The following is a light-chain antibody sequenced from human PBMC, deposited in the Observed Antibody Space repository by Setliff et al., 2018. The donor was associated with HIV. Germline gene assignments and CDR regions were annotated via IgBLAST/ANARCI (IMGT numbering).Light chain of an antibody. V-gene: IGLV1-40*01. CDR3: QSYDSSLSGYL. Sequence: GDPGQRVIIPCTGSSSNIGAGYDVHWYQQLPGTAPKLLIYTNSNRPSGVPDRFSGSKSGTSTSLVITGLQAEDEADYYCQSYDSSLSGYLFGTGTKVTVL. CDR1: SSNIGAGYD. CDR2: TNS. J-gene: IGLJ1*01.